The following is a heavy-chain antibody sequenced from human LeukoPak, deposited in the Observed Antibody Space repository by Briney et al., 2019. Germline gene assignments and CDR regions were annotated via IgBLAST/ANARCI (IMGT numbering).Heavy chain of an antibody. Sequence: PSETLSLTCTVSGGSISSGDYYWSWIRQPPGTGLEWIGYIYYSGSTYYNPSLKSRVTISVDTSKNQFSLKLSSVTAADTAVYYCASSHYGSYSWHYWGQGTLVTVSS. D-gene: IGHD2-15*01. V-gene: IGHV4-30-4*01. CDR2: IYYSGST. CDR3: ASSHYGSYSWHY. J-gene: IGHJ4*02. CDR1: GGSISSGDYY.